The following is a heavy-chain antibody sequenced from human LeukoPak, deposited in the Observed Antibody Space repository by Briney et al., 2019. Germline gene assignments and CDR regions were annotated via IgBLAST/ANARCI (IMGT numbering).Heavy chain of an antibody. CDR3: ARHSFDYDSSGYFYSFDY. CDR2: FQYSGST. D-gene: IGHD3-22*01. J-gene: IGHJ4*02. CDR1: GGYISNSNYY. Sequence: SEALSLTCTVSGGYISNSNYYWGWIRQPPGKGLEWLGSFQYSGSTHYNPSLKSRVTISVDTSKNQFSLNLNSVTAADTAVYYCARHSFDYDSSGYFYSFDYWGQGTLVTVSS. V-gene: IGHV4-39*01.